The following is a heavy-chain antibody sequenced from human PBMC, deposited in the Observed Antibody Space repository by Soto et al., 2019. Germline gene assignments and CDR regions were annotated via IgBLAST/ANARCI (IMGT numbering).Heavy chain of an antibody. V-gene: IGHV3-13*01. J-gene: IGHJ6*02. D-gene: IGHD2-21*01. Sequence: PGGSLRLSCAASGFTFSSYDMYWVRQATGKGLEWVSAIGTAGDTYYPGSVKGRFTISRENAKNSLYLQMNSLRAGDTAVYYCARASGDDAYYYGMDVWGQGTTVTVSS. CDR3: ARASGDDAYYYGMDV. CDR1: GFTFSSYD. CDR2: IGTAGDT.